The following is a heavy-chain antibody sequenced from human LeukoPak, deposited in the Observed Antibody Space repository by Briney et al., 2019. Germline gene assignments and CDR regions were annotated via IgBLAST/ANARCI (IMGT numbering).Heavy chain of an antibody. J-gene: IGHJ6*02. D-gene: IGHD6-6*01. CDR2: IYYSGST. CDR1: GGSVSSSSYY. CDR3: AVAARNGMDV. V-gene: IGHV4-39*07. Sequence: SETLSLTCTVSGGSVSSSSYYWGWIRQPPGKGLEWIGSIYYSGSTYYNPSLKSRVTISIDTSKNQFSLKLSSVTAADTAVYYCAVAARNGMDVWGQGTTITVSS.